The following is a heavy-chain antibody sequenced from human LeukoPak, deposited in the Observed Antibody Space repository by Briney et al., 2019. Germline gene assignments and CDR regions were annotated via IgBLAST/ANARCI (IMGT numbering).Heavy chain of an antibody. V-gene: IGHV1-18*01. CDR1: GYTFTSYA. CDR3: AEYDSSGYYDN. D-gene: IGHD3-22*01. J-gene: IGHJ4*02. CDR2: ISAYNGNT. Sequence: GASVKVSCKASGYTFTSYAMNWVRQAPGQGLEWMGWISAYNGNTNYAQKLQGRVTMTTDTSTSTAYMELRSLRSDDTAVYYCAEYDSSGYYDNWGQGTLVTVSS.